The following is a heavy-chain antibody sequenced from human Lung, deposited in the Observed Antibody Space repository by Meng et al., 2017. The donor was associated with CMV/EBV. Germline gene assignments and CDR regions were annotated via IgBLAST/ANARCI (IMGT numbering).Heavy chain of an antibody. D-gene: IGHD6-13*01. CDR1: GFTFSNFA. V-gene: IGHV3-23*01. CDR3: AKVDSGSWHRGFFDY. J-gene: IGHJ4*02. Sequence: GESLKISCAASGFTFSNFAMSWVRQAPGKGLEWVSPITASGGSTYYADSVKGRFTISRDNSKNTLYLQMNRLRAEDTAVYYCAKVDSGSWHRGFFDYWGQGTXVTVSS. CDR2: ITASGGST.